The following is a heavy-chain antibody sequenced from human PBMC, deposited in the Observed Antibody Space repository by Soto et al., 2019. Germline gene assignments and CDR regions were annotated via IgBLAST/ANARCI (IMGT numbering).Heavy chain of an antibody. V-gene: IGHV1-18*01. D-gene: IGHD3-10*01. J-gene: IGHJ5*02. CDR2: ITTYNSNR. CDR3: ARVVRGVVNWFHP. Sequence: ASVKVSCKTSGDTFTNFGLSWVRQAPGQGLEWMGWITTYNSNRNYAQKFQGRLTLTTDTSTSTAYMELESLGYDDTAVYYCARVVRGVVNWFHPWGQGTLVTVSS. CDR1: GDTFTNFG.